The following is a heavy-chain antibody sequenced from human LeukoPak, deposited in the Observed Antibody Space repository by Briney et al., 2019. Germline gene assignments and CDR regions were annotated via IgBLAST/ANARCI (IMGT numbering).Heavy chain of an antibody. D-gene: IGHD6-6*01. J-gene: IGHJ5*02. CDR1: GFTFSTYK. CDR3: ARDSYIAARPVSHWFDH. CDR2: ISGDSTYI. V-gene: IGHV3-21*06. Sequence: TGGSLRLFCAASGFTFSTYKMNWVRQAPGKGLEWVSAISGDSTYIYYADSLKGRVTVYRDNSKNSLYLPMNSLRVDDTAVYFCARDSYIAARPVSHWFDHWGQGTLVTVSS.